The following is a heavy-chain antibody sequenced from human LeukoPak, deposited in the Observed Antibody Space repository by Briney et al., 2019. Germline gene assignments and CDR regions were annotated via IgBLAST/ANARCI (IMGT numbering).Heavy chain of an antibody. CDR1: GYTFTSYA. V-gene: IGHV1-8*01. CDR2: MNPNSGNT. J-gene: IGHJ4*02. Sequence: GPSVNVSCKASGYTFTSYAINWVRQATGQGLECMVWMNPNSGNTGYAQKSQGRATMTRNTSISTAYMELSSLKSEDTAVYYCARDGVVNRADYWGQGTLVTVSS. D-gene: IGHD3-3*01. CDR3: ARDGVVNRADY.